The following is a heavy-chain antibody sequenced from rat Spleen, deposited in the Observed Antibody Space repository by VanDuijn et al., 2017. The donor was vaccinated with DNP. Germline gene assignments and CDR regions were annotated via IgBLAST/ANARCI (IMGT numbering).Heavy chain of an antibody. CDR3: ARGNYGGYDY. J-gene: IGHJ2*01. Sequence: QMQLKESGPGLVQPSQTLSLTCTVAGSSLTIYNMHWVRQPPGKGLEWMGVIWNTGGTRYNSALKSRLSINKDTSKSQVFLKMNSLQTEDIATYYCARGNYGGYDYWGQGVMVTVSS. V-gene: IGHV2-41*01. CDR1: GSSLTIYN. CDR2: IWNTGGT. D-gene: IGHD1-11*01.